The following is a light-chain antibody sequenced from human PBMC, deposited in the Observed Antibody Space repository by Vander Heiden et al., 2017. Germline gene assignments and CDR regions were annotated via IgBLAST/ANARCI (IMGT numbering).Light chain of an antibody. J-gene: IGLJ3*02. CDR3: QAYESNQSAWV. V-gene: IGLV1-40*01. Sequence: QSVLTHPPSVSGAPVQRVTIYCTGSSANVGAGYDVRRYKRLPGTAPKLLIYDDRNRLSGVPDRFSGSKSGTSAALAITGVQAEDEADYYCQAYESNQSAWVFGGGTKLTVL. CDR1: SANVGAGYD. CDR2: DDR.